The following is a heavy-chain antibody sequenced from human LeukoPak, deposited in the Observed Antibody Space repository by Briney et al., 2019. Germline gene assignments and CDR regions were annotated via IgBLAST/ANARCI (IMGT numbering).Heavy chain of an antibody. V-gene: IGHV4-4*07. J-gene: IGHJ2*01. CDR1: GGSISSYY. CDR3: ARDLTYWYFDL. Sequence: AETLSLTCTVSGGSISSYYWSWIRQPAGKGLEWIGRIYTSGSTNYNPSPKSRVTMSVDTSQNQLSLKLSSVTAADTAVYYCARDLTYWYFDLGGRGTLATVSS. CDR2: IYTSGST.